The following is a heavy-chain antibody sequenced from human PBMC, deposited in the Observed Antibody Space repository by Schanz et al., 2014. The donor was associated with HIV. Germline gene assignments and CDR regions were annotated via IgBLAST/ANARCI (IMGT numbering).Heavy chain of an antibody. CDR1: SAYISRYC. J-gene: IGHJ4*02. Sequence: QVQLQESGPGLVRPSETLSLTCSVSSAYISRYCWSWIRQAPGKGLEWIGYICYTGSSTSKYNPSLKSRATIPFDTSMNQFSRELTSVTAADTAVYYCVRPYGSGPRYYFDLWGRGTLVTVSS. V-gene: IGHV4-59*08. CDR2: ICYTGSSTS. D-gene: IGHD3-10*01. CDR3: VRPYGSGPRYYFDL.